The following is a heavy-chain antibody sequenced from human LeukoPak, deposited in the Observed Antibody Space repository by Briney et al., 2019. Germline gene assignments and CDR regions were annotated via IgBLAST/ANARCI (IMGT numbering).Heavy chain of an antibody. V-gene: IGHV1-69*13. CDR3: ARDNNTAAAHPLSYYYGMDV. CDR1: GGTFSSYA. J-gene: IGHJ6*02. CDR2: IIPIFGTA. Sequence: RASVKVSCKASGGTFSSYAISWVRQAPGQGLERMGGIIPIFGTANYAQKFQGRVTITADESTSTAYMELSSLRSEDTAVYYCARDNNTAAAHPLSYYYGMDVWGQGTTVTVSS. D-gene: IGHD6-6*01.